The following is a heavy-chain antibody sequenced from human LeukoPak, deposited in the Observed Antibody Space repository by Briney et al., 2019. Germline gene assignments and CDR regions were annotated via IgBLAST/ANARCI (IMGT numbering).Heavy chain of an antibody. Sequence: GGSLRLSCAASGFNLSNYVMHWVRQAPGKGLEWVSFIGSDGSDKHYADSVKGRFTISRDNAKNSLYLQMNSLRAEDTAVYYCARAGPLAMDVWGKGTTVTVSS. CDR2: IGSDGSDK. D-gene: IGHD1-1*01. J-gene: IGHJ6*03. CDR1: GFNLSNYV. CDR3: ARAGPLAMDV. V-gene: IGHV3-30*02.